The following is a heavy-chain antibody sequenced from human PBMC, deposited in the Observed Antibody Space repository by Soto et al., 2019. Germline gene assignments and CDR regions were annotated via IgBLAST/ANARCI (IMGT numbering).Heavy chain of an antibody. D-gene: IGHD3-16*01. CDR2: VYPSDSDV. J-gene: IGHJ4*02. V-gene: IGHV5-51*01. Sequence: RGESLKISFQGTGYRFSSSWIGLVRQKPGKGLELLGNVYPSDSDVRYSPAFEGQVTISADNSINTAYLQLLNLKASDTAIYYCTKGATRPFGSWGQGTRVTVSS. CDR3: TKGATRPFGS. CDR1: GYRFSSSW.